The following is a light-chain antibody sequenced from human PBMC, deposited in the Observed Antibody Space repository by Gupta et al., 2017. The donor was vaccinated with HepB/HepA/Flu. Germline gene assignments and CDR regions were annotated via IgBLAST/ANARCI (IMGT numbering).Light chain of an antibody. CDR1: ISDVGVYNY. J-gene: IGLJ3*02. Sequence: CTGTISDVGVYNYVSWYQQHPGKAPKLMLYDVNTRPSGVSHRFSGSKSGNTASLTISGLQPEDEGDYYCSSDTSSNSLVFGGGTKLTVL. CDR2: DVN. V-gene: IGLV2-14*03. CDR3: SSDTSSNSLV.